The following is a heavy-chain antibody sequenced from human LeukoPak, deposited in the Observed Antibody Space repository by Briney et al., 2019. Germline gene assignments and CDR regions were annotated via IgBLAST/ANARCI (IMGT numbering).Heavy chain of an antibody. CDR1: GGSISSSSYY. Sequence: SETLSLTCTVSGGSISSSSYYWGWIRQPPGKGLEWIGSIYYSGSTYYNPSLKSRVTISVGTSKNQFSLKLSSVTAADTAVYYCARGLVVVPAAIGDFDYWGQGTLVTVSS. CDR3: ARGLVVVPAAIGDFDY. V-gene: IGHV4-39*07. CDR2: IYYSGST. J-gene: IGHJ4*02. D-gene: IGHD2-2*02.